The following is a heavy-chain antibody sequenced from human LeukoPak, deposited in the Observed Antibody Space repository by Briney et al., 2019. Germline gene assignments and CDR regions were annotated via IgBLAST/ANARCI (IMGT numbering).Heavy chain of an antibody. D-gene: IGHD4-17*01. J-gene: IGHJ5*02. CDR3: ARGGGLRHTNWFDP. Sequence: SETLSLTCAVYGGSFSGYYWSWIRQPPGKGLEWIGEINHSGSTNYNPSLKSRVTISVDTSKNQFSLKLSSVTAADTAVYYCARGGGLRHTNWFDPWGQGTLVTASS. CDR1: GGSFSGYY. CDR2: INHSGST. V-gene: IGHV4-34*01.